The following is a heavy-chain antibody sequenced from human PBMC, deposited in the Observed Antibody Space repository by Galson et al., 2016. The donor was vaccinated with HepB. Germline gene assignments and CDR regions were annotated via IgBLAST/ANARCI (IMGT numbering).Heavy chain of an antibody. CDR3: ARESIGGFDP. CDR1: GFIFSDYW. V-gene: IGHV3-7*01. Sequence: LRLSCAASGFIFSDYWMSWVRQAPGKGLEWVANIKQDGSKKEYVDSVKGRFTISRDNAEKALYLQMSSLTAEDTAVYYCARESIGGFDPWGQGTLVTVSS. CDR2: IKQDGSKK. J-gene: IGHJ5*02. D-gene: IGHD6-6*01.